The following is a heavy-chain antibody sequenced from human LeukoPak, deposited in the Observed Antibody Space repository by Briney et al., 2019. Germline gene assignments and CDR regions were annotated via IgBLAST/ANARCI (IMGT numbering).Heavy chain of an antibody. D-gene: IGHD3-3*01. CDR1: GFTFSSYS. J-gene: IGHJ6*03. Sequence: PGGSLRLSCAASGFTFSSYSMNWVRQAPGKGLEWVSYISSSSSTIYYADSVKGRFTISRDNAKNSLYLQMNSLRAEDTAVYYCAKDAEMTIWASWYYYMDVWGKGTTVTVSS. CDR3: AKDAEMTIWASWYYYMDV. V-gene: IGHV3-48*04. CDR2: ISSSSSTI.